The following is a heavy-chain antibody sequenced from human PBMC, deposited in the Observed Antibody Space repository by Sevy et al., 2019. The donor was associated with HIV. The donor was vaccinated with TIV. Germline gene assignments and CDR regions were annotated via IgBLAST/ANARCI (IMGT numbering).Heavy chain of an antibody. V-gene: IGHV4-30-2*01. D-gene: IGHD3-9*01. J-gene: IGHJ5*02. CDR3: ARGNDILTGLNWFDP. CDR2: IYHSEST. Sequence: SETLSLTCAVSGGSISSGGYSWSWIRQPPGKGLEWIGYIYHSESTYYNPSLKSRVTISVDRSKNQFSLKLSSVTAADTAVYYCARGNDILTGLNWFDPWGQGTLVTVSS. CDR1: GGSISSGGYS.